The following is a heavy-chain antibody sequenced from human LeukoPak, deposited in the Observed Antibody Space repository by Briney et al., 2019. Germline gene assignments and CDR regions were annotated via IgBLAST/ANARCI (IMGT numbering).Heavy chain of an antibody. Sequence: GGSLRLSCAASGFTFHDHGMSWVRQAPGKGLEWVSSLSWNGGETRYADSVKGRFTISRDNAKNSLYLQMNSLRAEGTALYYCARRAYPYYYYMDVWGKGATVTVSS. V-gene: IGHV3-20*04. D-gene: IGHD3-16*01. CDR1: GFTFHDHG. J-gene: IGHJ6*03. CDR2: LSWNGGET. CDR3: ARRAYPYYYYMDV.